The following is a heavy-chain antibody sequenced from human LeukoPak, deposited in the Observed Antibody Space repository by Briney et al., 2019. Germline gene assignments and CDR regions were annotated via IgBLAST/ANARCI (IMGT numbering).Heavy chain of an antibody. CDR2: INPNSGGT. D-gene: IGHD6-6*01. Sequence: ASVKVSCKASGYTFTGYYMHWVRQAPGQGLEWMGWINPNSGGTNYAQKFQGRVTMTRDTSISTAYMELSRLRSDDTAVYYCATSIAARPPYDYWGQGTLVTVSS. CDR1: GYTFTGYY. J-gene: IGHJ4*02. V-gene: IGHV1-2*02. CDR3: ATSIAARPPYDY.